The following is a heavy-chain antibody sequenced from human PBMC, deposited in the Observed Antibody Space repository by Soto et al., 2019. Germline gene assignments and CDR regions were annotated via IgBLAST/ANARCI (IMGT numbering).Heavy chain of an antibody. CDR1: GYTFTSYG. CDR3: ARDRSHYDILTGYYIM. V-gene: IGHV1-18*01. D-gene: IGHD3-9*01. Sequence: ASVRVSCKASGYTFTSYGISWVRQAPGQGLEWMGWISAYNGNTNYAQKLQGRVTMTTDTSTSTAYMELRSLRSDDTAVYYCARDRSHYDILTGYYIMWGQGTLVTVSS. J-gene: IGHJ4*02. CDR2: ISAYNGNT.